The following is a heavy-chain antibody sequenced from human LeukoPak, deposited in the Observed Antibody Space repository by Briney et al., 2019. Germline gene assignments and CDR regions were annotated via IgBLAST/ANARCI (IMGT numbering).Heavy chain of an antibody. CDR1: GGTFSSYT. CDR3: ASLYCSGGSCYRPPDY. CDR2: IIPILGIA. D-gene: IGHD2-15*01. J-gene: IGHJ4*02. V-gene: IGHV1-69*02. Sequence: ASVKVPCKASGGTFSSYTISWVRQAPGQGLEWMGRIIPILGIANYAQKFQGRVTITADKSTSTAYMELSSLRSEDTAVYYCASLYCSGGSCYRPPDYWGQGTLVTVSS.